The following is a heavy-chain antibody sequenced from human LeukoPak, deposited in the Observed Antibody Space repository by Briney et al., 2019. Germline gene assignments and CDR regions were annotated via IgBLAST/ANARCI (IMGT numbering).Heavy chain of an antibody. CDR3: ARVEMATSVFEY. D-gene: IGHD5-24*01. Sequence: GGSLRLSCAASGFTVSGNYMSWVRQAPGKGLDCIAVIYTGGKTYFADSVKGRFTISRDNSKNSLYLQMNSLRPEDTAVYYCARVEMATSVFEYWGQGTLVTVSS. J-gene: IGHJ4*02. CDR2: IYTGGKT. CDR1: GFTVSGNY. V-gene: IGHV3-66*02.